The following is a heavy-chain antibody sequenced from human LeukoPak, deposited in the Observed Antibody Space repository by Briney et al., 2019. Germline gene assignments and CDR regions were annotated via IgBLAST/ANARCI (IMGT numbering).Heavy chain of an antibody. D-gene: IGHD5-18*01. CDR3: ARGLSPRGYSYGYSPMYYFDY. J-gene: IGHJ4*02. V-gene: IGHV4-34*01. Sequence: SETLSVTCAVYGGSFSGYYWSWIRQPPGKGLEWIGAVNHSGGTNYNPSLKRRVTISVDTSKNQFSLKLSSVTAADTAVYYCARGLSPRGYSYGYSPMYYFDYWGQGTLVTVSS. CDR2: VNHSGGT. CDR1: GGSFSGYY.